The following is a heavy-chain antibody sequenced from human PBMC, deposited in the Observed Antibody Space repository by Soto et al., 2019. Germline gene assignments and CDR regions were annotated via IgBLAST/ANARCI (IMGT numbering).Heavy chain of an antibody. J-gene: IGHJ4*02. D-gene: IGHD6-25*01. CDR1: GFNFGNYA. CDR2: INWNSDKV. CDR3: AKDKGGTPYYIDS. V-gene: IGHV3-9*01. Sequence: VLLVESGGGLVQPGRSLRLSCAVSGFNFGNYAMHWVRQAPGKGLEWVAAINWNSDKVAYAGSVLGRFTIFRDSAKNSLHLQMNDLTTEDTALYYCAKDKGGTPYYIDSWCQGILVTVSS.